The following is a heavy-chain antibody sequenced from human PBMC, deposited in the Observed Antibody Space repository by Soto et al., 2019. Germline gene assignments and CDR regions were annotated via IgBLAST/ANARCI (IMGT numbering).Heavy chain of an antibody. J-gene: IGHJ5*02. Sequence: PGGSLRLSCAASGFTFSSYAMSWVRQAPGKGLEWVSAISGGGYTTYYADSVKGRFTISRDNAKNSLYLQMSSLRAEDRAVYYWARIDLDSRGWYKSWGQETRATVP. CDR2: ISGGGYTT. CDR3: ARIDLDSRGWYKS. CDR1: GFTFSSYA. V-gene: IGHV3-23*01. D-gene: IGHD6-19*01.